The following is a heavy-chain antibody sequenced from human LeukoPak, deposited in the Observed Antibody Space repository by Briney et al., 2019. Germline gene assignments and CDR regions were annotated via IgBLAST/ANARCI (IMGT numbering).Heavy chain of an antibody. CDR1: GYTFTSYG. CDR2: ISGYNGNT. J-gene: IGHJ4*02. Sequence: ASVKVSCKASGYTFTSYGISWVRQAPGQGLEWMGWISGYNGNTNYAQKLQGRVTITTDTSTSTAYMELRSLRSDDTAAYYCATTYDILTGYEFDYWGQGTLVTVSS. D-gene: IGHD3-9*01. CDR3: ATTYDILTGYEFDY. V-gene: IGHV1-18*01.